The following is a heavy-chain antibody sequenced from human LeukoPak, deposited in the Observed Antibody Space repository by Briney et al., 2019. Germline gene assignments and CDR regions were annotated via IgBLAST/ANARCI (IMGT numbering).Heavy chain of an antibody. J-gene: IGHJ4*02. CDR2: INPDSGDT. CDR1: EYTFRVYH. Sequence: ASVKVSCKASEYTFRVYHIHWVRQAPGQGLEWMAWINPDSGDTNYAQKFQGRVTMTRDTSTSTAYMEVSSLRSDDTAVYYCARIPGGSWSFDYWGQGTLVTVSS. V-gene: IGHV1-2*02. D-gene: IGHD6-13*01. CDR3: ARIPGGSWSFDY.